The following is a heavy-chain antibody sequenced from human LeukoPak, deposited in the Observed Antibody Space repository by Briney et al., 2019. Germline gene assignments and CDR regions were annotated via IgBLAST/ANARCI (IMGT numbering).Heavy chain of an antibody. Sequence: PSETLSLTCAVYGGSFSGYYWGWLRQPPGKGLEWIGEINHSGSTNYNPSLKSRVTISVDTSKNQFSLKLSSVTAADTAVYYCAREGDCGGDCYSRFFYWGQGTLVTVSS. D-gene: IGHD2-21*02. CDR1: GGSFSGYY. CDR2: INHSGST. CDR3: AREGDCGGDCYSRFFY. V-gene: IGHV4-34*01. J-gene: IGHJ4*02.